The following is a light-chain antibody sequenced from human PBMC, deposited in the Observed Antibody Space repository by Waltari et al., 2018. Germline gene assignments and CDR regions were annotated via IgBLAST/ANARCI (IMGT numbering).Light chain of an antibody. J-gene: IGLJ2*01. CDR2: KDS. CDR3: QSGDSSGNVV. CDR1: ALPKQY. V-gene: IGLV3-25*03. Sequence: SYELTQPPSVSVSPGQTARITCSGDALPKQYAHWYQQKLGQAPVLVIYKDSERPSEIPEGISDSSSGKTVTLTISGVQAEDEADYDCQSGDSSGNVVFGGGTKLTVL.